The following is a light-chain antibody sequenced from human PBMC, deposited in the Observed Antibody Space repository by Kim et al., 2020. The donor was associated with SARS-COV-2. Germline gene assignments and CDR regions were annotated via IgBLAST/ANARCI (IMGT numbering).Light chain of an antibody. J-gene: IGKJ2*01. Sequence: SASVGDKVTITCRASQGISNYLAWYQQKPGKVPKLLIYAASALQSGVPSRFSGSGSGTDFTFTINSLQPEDVATYYCQMYFSAPHTFGPGTKLEIK. CDR3: QMYFSAPHT. CDR1: QGISNY. CDR2: AAS. V-gene: IGKV1-27*01.